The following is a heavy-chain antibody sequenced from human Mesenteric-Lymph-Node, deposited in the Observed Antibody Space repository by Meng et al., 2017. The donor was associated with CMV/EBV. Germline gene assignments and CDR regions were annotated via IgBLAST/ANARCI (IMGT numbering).Heavy chain of an antibody. CDR3: AKDQAVRGVLDY. D-gene: IGHD3-10*01. Sequence: CAASGFTFSSYAMSWVRQAPGKGLEWVSAISGSGGSTYYADSVKGRFTISRDNSKNTLYLQMNSLRAEDTAVYYCAKDQAVRGVLDYWGQGTLVTVSS. CDR2: ISGSGGST. V-gene: IGHV3-23*01. J-gene: IGHJ4*02. CDR1: GFTFSSYA.